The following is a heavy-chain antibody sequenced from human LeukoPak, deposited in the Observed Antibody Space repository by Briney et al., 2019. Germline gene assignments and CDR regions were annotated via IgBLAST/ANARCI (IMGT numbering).Heavy chain of an antibody. D-gene: IGHD3-22*01. CDR2: IYYSGST. Sequence: SQTLSLTCTVSGGSISSGGYYWSWIRQHPGKGLEWIGYIYYSGSTNYNPSLKSRVTISVDTSKNQFSLKLSSVTAADTAVYYCARLGGYYYDSSGYYLDYWGQGTLVTVSS. V-gene: IGHV4-31*03. CDR1: GGSISSGGYY. CDR3: ARLGGYYYDSSGYYLDY. J-gene: IGHJ4*02.